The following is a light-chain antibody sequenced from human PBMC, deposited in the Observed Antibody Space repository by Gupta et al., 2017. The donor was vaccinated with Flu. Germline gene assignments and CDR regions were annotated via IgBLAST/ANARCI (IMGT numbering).Light chain of an antibody. CDR2: KAS. CDR3: QEENNCSIT. CDR1: HSISIW. V-gene: IGKV1-5*03. J-gene: IGKJ5*01. Sequence: DFQMTQSPSTLSASVGDRVTITCRASHSISIWLAWYQQKPGKAPKLLISKASTVESGVPSRFSGSGSGTEFTLTISRRQPEDFATYYCQEENNCSITFGQGTPLDIK.